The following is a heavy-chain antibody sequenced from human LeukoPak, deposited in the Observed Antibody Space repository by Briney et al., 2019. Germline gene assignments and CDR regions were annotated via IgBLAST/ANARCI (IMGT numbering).Heavy chain of an antibody. Sequence: KASETLSLTCTVSGGSINNRSYYWGWIRRPPGKGLEWIGSIYYSGSTNYNPSLKSRVTISVDTSKNQFSLKLSSVTAADTAVYYCARDGYKFYYYYGMDVWGQGTTVTVSS. CDR1: GGSINNRSYY. J-gene: IGHJ6*02. CDR3: ARDGYKFYYYYGMDV. V-gene: IGHV4-39*01. D-gene: IGHD5-24*01. CDR2: IYYSGST.